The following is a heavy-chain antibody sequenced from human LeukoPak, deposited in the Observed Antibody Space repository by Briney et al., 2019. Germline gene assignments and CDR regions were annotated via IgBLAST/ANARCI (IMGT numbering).Heavy chain of an antibody. D-gene: IGHD2-2*01. CDR1: GFTFSNYG. Sequence: GGSLRLSCAASGFTFSNYGMHWVRQAPGKGLEWVSAISGSGGSTYYADSVKGRFTISRDNSKNTLYLQMNSLRAEDTAVYYCAKDDIVVVPAALDYWGQGTLVTVSS. V-gene: IGHV3-23*01. CDR2: ISGSGGST. CDR3: AKDDIVVVPAALDY. J-gene: IGHJ4*02.